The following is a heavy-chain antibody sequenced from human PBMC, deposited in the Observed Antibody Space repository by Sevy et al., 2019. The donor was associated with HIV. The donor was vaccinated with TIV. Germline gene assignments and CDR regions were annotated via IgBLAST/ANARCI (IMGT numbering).Heavy chain of an antibody. CDR2: IYYIGST. V-gene: IGHV4-59*02. CDR3: ARGFLYYFDF. Sequence: SETLSLTCIVSGDSVNSYYWNWIRQSPGKGLEWIGYIYYIGSTNYNPSLKSLVTISLDTSKNQFSLNLTSVSAADTAVYYCARGFLYYFDFWGQGTLVTVSS. CDR1: GDSVNSYY. J-gene: IGHJ4*02.